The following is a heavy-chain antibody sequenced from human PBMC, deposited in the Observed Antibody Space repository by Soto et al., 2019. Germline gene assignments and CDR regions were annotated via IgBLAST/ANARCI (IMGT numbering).Heavy chain of an antibody. CDR1: GFTFDDYA. CDR2: ISWNSGSI. Sequence: PGGSLRLSCAASGFTFDDYAMHWVRQAPGKGLEWVSGISWNSGSIGYADSVKGRFTISRDNSKNSLYLQMDSLRTEDTAMYYCARGSYYYDSSGYYHYWGQGTLVTVSS. CDR3: ARGSYYYDSSGYYHY. J-gene: IGHJ4*02. V-gene: IGHV3-9*01. D-gene: IGHD3-22*01.